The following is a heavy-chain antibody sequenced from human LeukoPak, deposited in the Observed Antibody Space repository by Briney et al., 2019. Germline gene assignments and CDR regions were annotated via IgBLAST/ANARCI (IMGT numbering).Heavy chain of an antibody. J-gene: IGHJ4*02. D-gene: IGHD4-11*01. V-gene: IGHV3-7*03. Sequence: GGSLRLSCAASGFDFSNYWMYWVRQAPGKGLEWVANIKQDGSEKYYVDSVRGRFTISRDNAKNSLSLQMNSLRAEDTAVYYCASNYGGWGQGTLVTVSS. CDR1: GFDFSNYW. CDR3: ASNYGG. CDR2: IKQDGSEK.